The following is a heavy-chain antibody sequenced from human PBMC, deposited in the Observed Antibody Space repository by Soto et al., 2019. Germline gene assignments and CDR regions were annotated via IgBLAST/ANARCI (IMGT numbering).Heavy chain of an antibody. V-gene: IGHV4-31*03. J-gene: IGHJ5*02. CDR2: IYYSGST. Sequence: QVQLQESGPGLVKPSQTLSLTCTVSGGSISSGGYYWSWIRQHPGKGLEWIGYIYYSGSTYYNPSLRSRVTISVDTSKNQFSLKLSSVTAADTAVYYCARVLVDPYSYGSLVGFDPWGQGTLVTVSS. D-gene: IGHD5-18*01. CDR1: GGSISSGGYY. CDR3: ARVLVDPYSYGSLVGFDP.